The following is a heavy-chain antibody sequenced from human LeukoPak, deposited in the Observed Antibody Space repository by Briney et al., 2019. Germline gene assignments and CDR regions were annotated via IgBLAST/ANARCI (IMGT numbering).Heavy chain of an antibody. V-gene: IGHV3-66*02. J-gene: IGHJ6*03. D-gene: IGHD3-10*01. CDR2: IYSGGST. CDR3: ARTIAMVRGVITVYYYYMDV. CDR1: GFTVSNNY. Sequence: GGSLRLSCAASGFTVSNNYMSWVRQAPGKGLEWVSVIYSGGSTFYADSVKGRFTISRDNSKNTLYLQMNSLRTEDTAVYYWARTIAMVRGVITVYYYYMDVWGKGTTVTVSS.